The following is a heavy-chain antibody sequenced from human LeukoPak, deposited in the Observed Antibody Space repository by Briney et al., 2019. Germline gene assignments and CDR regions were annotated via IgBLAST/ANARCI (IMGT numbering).Heavy chain of an antibody. J-gene: IGHJ1*01. V-gene: IGHV4-39*01. CDR2: IYYSGST. D-gene: IGHD3-22*01. Sequence: SETLSLTCTVSGGSISSSSYYWGWVRQPPGKGLEWIGSIYYSGSTYYNPSLKSRVTISVDTSKNQFSLKLSSVTAADTAVYYCAILSYYYDSSGPEYFQHWGQGTLVTVSS. CDR3: AILSYYYDSSGPEYFQH. CDR1: GGSISSSSYY.